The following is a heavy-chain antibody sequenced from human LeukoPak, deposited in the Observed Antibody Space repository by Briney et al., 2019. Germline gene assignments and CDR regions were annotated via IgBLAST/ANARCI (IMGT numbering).Heavy chain of an antibody. CDR3: ARGYMDV. Sequence: SETLSLTCTVSGGSISSHYWSWIRQPPGKGLEWIGYIYYSGSTNYNPSLKRRVTISVHTSKNQFSLKLSSVTAADTAVYYCARGYMDVWVKGTTVTVSS. CDR1: GGSISSHY. D-gene: IGHD3-10*01. J-gene: IGHJ6*03. CDR2: IYYSGST. V-gene: IGHV4-59*11.